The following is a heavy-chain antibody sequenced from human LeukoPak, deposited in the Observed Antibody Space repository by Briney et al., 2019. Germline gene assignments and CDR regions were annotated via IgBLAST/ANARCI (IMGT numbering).Heavy chain of an antibody. V-gene: IGHV4-39*07. Sequence: SETLSLTCTVSGGSISRSSYYWGWIRQPPGKGLEWIWSIYYSGSTYYNPTLKSRVTISVDTSKNQFSLKLSSVTAADTAVYYCTRAVFPAAISHEYYFDYWGQGTLVTVSS. D-gene: IGHD2-2*02. CDR1: GGSISRSSYY. J-gene: IGHJ4*02. CDR2: IYYSGST. CDR3: TRAVFPAAISHEYYFDY.